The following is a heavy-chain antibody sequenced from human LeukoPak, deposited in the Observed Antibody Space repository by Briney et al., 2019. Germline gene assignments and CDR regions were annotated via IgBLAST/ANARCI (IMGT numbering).Heavy chain of an antibody. CDR1: GFTFSTYE. D-gene: IGHD6-19*01. CDR2: ISSSGSTI. CDR3: APLAVAGSEFDS. Sequence: GGSLKLSCAASGFTFSTYEMNWVRQAPGKGLEWVSYISSSGSTIYYADSVKGRFTISRDNAKSSLFLQMNSLTGEDTAVYYCAPLAVAGSEFDSWGQGTLVTVSS. V-gene: IGHV3-48*03. J-gene: IGHJ4*02.